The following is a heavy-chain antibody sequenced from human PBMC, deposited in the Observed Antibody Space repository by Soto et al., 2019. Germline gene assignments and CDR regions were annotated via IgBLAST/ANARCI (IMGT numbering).Heavy chain of an antibody. V-gene: IGHV1-18*01. Sequence: GASVKVSCKASGYTFTSHGISWVRQAPGQGLEWMGWISAYNGNTNYAQKLQGRVTMTTDTSTSTAYMELRSLRSDDTAVYYCATLSYYGSGSENWFDPWGQGTLVTVSS. CDR1: GYTFTSHG. D-gene: IGHD3-10*01. CDR2: ISAYNGNT. CDR3: ATLSYYGSGSENWFDP. J-gene: IGHJ5*02.